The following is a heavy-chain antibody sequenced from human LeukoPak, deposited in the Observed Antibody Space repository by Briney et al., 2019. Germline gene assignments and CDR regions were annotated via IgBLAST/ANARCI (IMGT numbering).Heavy chain of an antibody. D-gene: IGHD3-10*01. V-gene: IGHV3-30*04. CDR1: GFTFCRYA. Sequence: GGSLRLSCAASGFTFCRYAMHWVRQAPDKGLEYVAVISNDGTYKYYGASVKGRFTISRDNSKNTLYLQMDSLRSEDTAVYSCTRKSGGSQRKIDDWFDPWGQGTLVIVSS. CDR2: ISNDGTYK. CDR3: TRKSGGSQRKIDDWFDP. J-gene: IGHJ5*02.